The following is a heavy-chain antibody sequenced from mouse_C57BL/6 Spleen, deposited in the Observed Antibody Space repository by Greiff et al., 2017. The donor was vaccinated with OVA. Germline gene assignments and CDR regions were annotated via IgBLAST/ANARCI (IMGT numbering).Heavy chain of an antibody. V-gene: IGHV3-6*01. J-gene: IGHJ4*01. CDR3: ARDRNYGNAMDY. CDR2: ISYDGSN. D-gene: IGHD1-1*01. CDR1: GYSITSGYY. Sequence: EVKVEESGPGLVKPSQSLSLTCSVTGYSITSGYYWNWIRQFPGNKLEWMGYISYDGSNNYNPSLKNRISITRDTSKNQFFLKLNSVTTEDTATYYCARDRNYGNAMDYWGQGTSVTVSS.